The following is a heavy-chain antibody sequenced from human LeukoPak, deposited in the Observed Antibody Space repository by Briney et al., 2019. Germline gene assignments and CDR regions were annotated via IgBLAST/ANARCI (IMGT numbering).Heavy chain of an antibody. CDR1: GGSISSSSYY. V-gene: IGHV4-39*07. CDR3: ARVDYGSGCGS. Sequence: SETLSPTCTVSGGSISSSSYYWGWIRQPPGKGLEWIGSIYYSGSTYYNPSLKSRVTISVDTSKNQFSLKLSSVTAADTAVYYCARVDYGSGCGSWGQGTLVTVSS. CDR2: IYYSGST. D-gene: IGHD6-19*01. J-gene: IGHJ4*02.